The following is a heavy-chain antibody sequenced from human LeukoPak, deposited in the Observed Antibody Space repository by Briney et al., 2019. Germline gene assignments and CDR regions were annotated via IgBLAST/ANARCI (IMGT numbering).Heavy chain of an antibody. V-gene: IGHV4-30-4*01. Sequence: PSETLSLTCTVSGGSISSGDYYWSWIRQPPGKGLEWIGYIYYSGSTYYNPSLKSRVTISVDASKNQSSLKLSSVTAADTAVYYCASSPDYYYGSGTSNWFDPWGQGTLVTVSS. J-gene: IGHJ5*02. D-gene: IGHD3-10*01. CDR1: GGSISSGDYY. CDR3: ASSPDYYYGSGTSNWFDP. CDR2: IYYSGST.